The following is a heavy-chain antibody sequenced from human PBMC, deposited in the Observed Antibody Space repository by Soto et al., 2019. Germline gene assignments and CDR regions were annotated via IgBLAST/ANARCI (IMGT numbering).Heavy chain of an antibody. V-gene: IGHV4-59*08. CDR3: ARVLSLRGVDHYYYYYYMDV. D-gene: IGHD3-10*01. Sequence: SETLSLTCRVSGGSISNYFWSWIRQPPGKGLEWIGYIYYSGSTNYNPPLKGRVTISVDTSKNQFSLKLSSVTAADTAVYYCARVLSLRGVDHYYYYYYMDVWGKGTTVTVSS. J-gene: IGHJ6*03. CDR2: IYYSGST. CDR1: GGSISNYF.